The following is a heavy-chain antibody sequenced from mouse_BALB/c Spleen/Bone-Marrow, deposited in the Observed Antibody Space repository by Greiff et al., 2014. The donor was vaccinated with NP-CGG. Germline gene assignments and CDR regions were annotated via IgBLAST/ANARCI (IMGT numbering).Heavy chain of an antibody. D-gene: IGHD2-4*01. CDR3: ARSIYYDYDSFAY. Sequence: EVKLMESGAELVKPGASVKISCKASGYTFTDYNMDWVKQSHGKSLEWIGDINPNYDSTSYDQKFKGKATLTVDKSSSTAYMELRSLTSEDTAVYCCARSIYYDYDSFAYWGQGTLVTVSA. V-gene: IGHV1-18*01. J-gene: IGHJ3*01. CDR2: INPNYDST. CDR1: GYTFTDYN.